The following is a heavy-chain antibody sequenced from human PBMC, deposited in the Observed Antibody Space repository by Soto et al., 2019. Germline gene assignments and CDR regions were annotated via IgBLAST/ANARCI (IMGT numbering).Heavy chain of an antibody. Sequence: GVLRLSCAASGFTFSRYTMNWVRQAPGKGLEWVSSISSSSSYIYYADSVKGRFTISRDNAKNSLYLQMNSLRAEDTAVYYCARGQVGATGEGFDYWGPGTLVTVSS. CDR3: ARGQVGATGEGFDY. CDR1: GFTFSRYT. J-gene: IGHJ4*02. CDR2: ISSSSSYI. D-gene: IGHD1-26*01. V-gene: IGHV3-21*01.